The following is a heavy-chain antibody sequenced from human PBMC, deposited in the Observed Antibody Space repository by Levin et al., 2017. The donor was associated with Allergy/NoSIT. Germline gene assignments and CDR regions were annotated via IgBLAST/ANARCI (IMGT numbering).Heavy chain of an antibody. CDR1: GGSFSGYY. V-gene: IGHV4-34*01. J-gene: IGHJ4*02. CDR2: ISHSGST. Sequence: SQTLSLPCAVYGGSFSGYYWSWIRQPPGKGLEWIGEISHSGSTTYNPSLKNRVTISVDTSKNQFSLKLHSVTAADTAVYYCARETTANDYWGQGTLVTVSS. D-gene: IGHD2/OR15-2a*01. CDR3: ARETTANDY.